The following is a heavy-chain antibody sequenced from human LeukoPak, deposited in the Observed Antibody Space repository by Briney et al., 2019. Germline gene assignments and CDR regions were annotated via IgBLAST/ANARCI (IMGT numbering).Heavy chain of an antibody. CDR1: GASISSGGYF. D-gene: IGHD6-19*01. J-gene: IGHJ5*02. V-gene: IGHV4-31*03. Sequence: PSETLSLTCTVSGASISSGGYFWSWIRQHPGKGLEWIGSIDYSGATYYNPSLKSRVIISVDTSDNQFSLNLGSVTAADTAIYYCARVKAGPNWFDPWGQGTLVTVSS. CDR2: IDYSGAT. CDR3: ARVKAGPNWFDP.